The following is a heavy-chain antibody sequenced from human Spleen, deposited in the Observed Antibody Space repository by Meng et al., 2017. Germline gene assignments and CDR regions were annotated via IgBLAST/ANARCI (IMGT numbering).Heavy chain of an antibody. D-gene: IGHD6-13*01. J-gene: IGHJ3*02. V-gene: IGHV5-51*01. CDR2: IYPIDSET. Sequence: NVSCKASGFSFTSYWIRWVRQTPGKGLECMGIIYPIDSETRYSPSFHGQVTISVNKSISTAYLQSSILKASDTAMYYCAKQTDNDAFEIWGQGTMVTVSS. CDR1: GFSFTSYW. CDR3: AKQTDNDAFEI.